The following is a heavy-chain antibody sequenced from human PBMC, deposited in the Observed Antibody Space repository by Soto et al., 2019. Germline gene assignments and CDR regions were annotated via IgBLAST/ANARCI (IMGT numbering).Heavy chain of an antibody. J-gene: IGHJ3*02. CDR1: GFTFRSYS. CDR3: AREGDDYGDSQRACDI. V-gene: IGHV3-21*01. CDR2: ISTTSSYI. D-gene: IGHD4-17*01. Sequence: EVQLVESGGGLVKPGGSLRLSCEASGFTFRSYSMNWVRQAPGKGLEWVSSISTTSSYIYYGDSVKGRFTISRDNAKNSLFLQMNSLRAEDTAIYYCAREGDDYGDSQRACDIWGQGTTVTVSS.